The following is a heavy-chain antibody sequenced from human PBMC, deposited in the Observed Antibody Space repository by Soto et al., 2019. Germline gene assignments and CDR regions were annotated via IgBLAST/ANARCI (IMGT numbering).Heavy chain of an antibody. CDR1: GDSVSSNSAA. CDR2: TYYRSKWYN. J-gene: IGHJ4*02. V-gene: IGHV6-1*01. Sequence: PSQTLSLTCAISGDSVSSNSAAWNWIRQSPSRGLEWLGRTYYRSKWYNDYAVSVKSRITINPDTSKNQFSLQLNSVTPEDTAVYYCAFGSGVDDSSGYYVDYWGQGTLVTVPQ. CDR3: AFGSGVDDSSGYYVDY. D-gene: IGHD3-22*01.